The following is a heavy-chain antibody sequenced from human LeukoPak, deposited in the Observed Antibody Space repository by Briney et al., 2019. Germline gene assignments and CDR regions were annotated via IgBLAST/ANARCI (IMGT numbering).Heavy chain of an antibody. Sequence: SETLSLTCTVSGGSISSSSKFWGWIRQPPGKGLEWIGSLRPSTTTYYNPSLRSRVTVSIDTSKNQFSLKLNSVTAADTAVYYCARDLDTRYFDLWGRGTLVTVSS. CDR3: ARDLDTRYFDL. V-gene: IGHV4-39*07. CDR2: LRPSTTT. J-gene: IGHJ2*01. D-gene: IGHD1-1*01. CDR1: GGSISSSSKF.